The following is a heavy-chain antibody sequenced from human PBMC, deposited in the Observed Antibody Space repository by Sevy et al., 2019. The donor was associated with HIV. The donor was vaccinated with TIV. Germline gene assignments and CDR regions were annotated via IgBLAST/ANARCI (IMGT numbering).Heavy chain of an antibody. CDR1: GYTFTSYG. V-gene: IGHV1-18*01. CDR2: ISAYNGNT. J-gene: IGHJ4*02. D-gene: IGHD3-22*01. Sequence: ASVKVSCKASGYTFTSYGISWVRQAPRQGLELIGWISAYNGNTNYAQKLQGRVTMTTDTSTSTAYMELRSLRSDDTAVYYCARHPTPSSYDSSGYYYFDYWGQGTLVTVSS. CDR3: ARHPTPSSYDSSGYYYFDY.